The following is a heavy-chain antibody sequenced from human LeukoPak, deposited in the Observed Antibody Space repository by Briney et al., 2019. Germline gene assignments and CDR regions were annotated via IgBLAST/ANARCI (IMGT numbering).Heavy chain of an antibody. J-gene: IGHJ6*02. CDR3: ARERTYYYGSGSYRDYYYGMDV. Sequence: GGSLRLSCAASGFTFSSYWMSWVRQAPGKGLEWVANIKQDGSEKYYVDSVKGRFTISRDDAKNSLYLQMNSLRAEDTAVYYCARERTYYYGSGSYRDYYYGMDVWGQGTTVTVSS. D-gene: IGHD3-10*01. CDR2: IKQDGSEK. V-gene: IGHV3-7*01. CDR1: GFTFSSYW.